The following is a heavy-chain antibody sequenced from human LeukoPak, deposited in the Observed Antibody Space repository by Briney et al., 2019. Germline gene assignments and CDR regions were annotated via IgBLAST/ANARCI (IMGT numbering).Heavy chain of an antibody. CDR3: ARTLITMVRGAVIDY. CDR2: IYYSGST. D-gene: IGHD3-10*01. J-gene: IGHJ4*02. Sequence: SETLSLTCTVSGGSISSYYWSWIRQPAGKGLEWIGSIYYSGSTYYNPSLKSRVTISVDTSKNQFSLKLSSVTAADTAVYYCARTLITMVRGAVIDYWGQGTLVTVSS. V-gene: IGHV4-4*07. CDR1: GGSISSYY.